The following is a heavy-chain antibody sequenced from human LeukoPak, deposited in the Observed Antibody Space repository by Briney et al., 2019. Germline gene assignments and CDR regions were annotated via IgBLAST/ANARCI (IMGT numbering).Heavy chain of an antibody. CDR2: IKQDGSEK. V-gene: IGHV3-7*01. J-gene: IGHJ4*02. Sequence: GGSLRLSCAASGFTFSNFWMSWVRQAPGKGPEWVANIKQDGSEKYYVDSVKGRFTISRDNAKSSLYLQMNSLRAEDTAVYYCARDRGSSSDYWGQGALVTVSS. D-gene: IGHD6-6*01. CDR1: GFTFSNFW. CDR3: ARDRGSSSDY.